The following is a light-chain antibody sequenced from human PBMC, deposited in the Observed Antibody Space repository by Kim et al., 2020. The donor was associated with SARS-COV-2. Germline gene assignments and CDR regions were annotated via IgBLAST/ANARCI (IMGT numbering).Light chain of an antibody. V-gene: IGKV1-5*01. J-gene: IGKJ1*01. CDR3: QQXGPDSSWT. CDR2: AAS. Sequence: DIQMTQSPSTLSASVGDRVTITXRASQSVSSWLAWYQQKPGRAPSLLIYAASTLESAVPSRFSGGGSGTEFTLTISSLQPDDFATYYCQQXGPDSSWTFGQGTKVDIK. CDR1: QSVSSW.